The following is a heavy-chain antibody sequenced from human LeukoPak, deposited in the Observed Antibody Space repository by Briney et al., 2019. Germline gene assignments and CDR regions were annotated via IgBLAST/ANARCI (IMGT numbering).Heavy chain of an antibody. J-gene: IGHJ4*02. CDR3: ATYMLRDNWNVHTFDS. V-gene: IGHV4-34*01. CDR1: GGSFSGYC. CDR2: INHSGST. D-gene: IGHD1-1*01. Sequence: PSETLSLTCAVYGGSFSGYCWSWIRQPPGKGLEWIGEINHSGSTNYNPSLKSRVTISVDTSKNQFSLKLSSVTAADTAVYYCATYMLRDNWNVHTFDSWGQGTLVTVSS.